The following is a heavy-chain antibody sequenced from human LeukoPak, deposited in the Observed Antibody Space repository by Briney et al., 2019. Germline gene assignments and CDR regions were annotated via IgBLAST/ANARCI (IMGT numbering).Heavy chain of an antibody. CDR1: GGSISSGGYY. Sequence: SETLSLTCTVSGGSISSGGYYWSWIRQPPGKGLEWIGYIYHSGSTDYNPSIKSRVSISVATSKSHFSLKLTSVTAADTAVYYCATLTTVVTAYYFDYWGQGTLVTVSS. V-gene: IGHV4-61*08. CDR3: ATLTTVVTAYYFDY. CDR2: IYHSGST. D-gene: IGHD4-23*01. J-gene: IGHJ4*02.